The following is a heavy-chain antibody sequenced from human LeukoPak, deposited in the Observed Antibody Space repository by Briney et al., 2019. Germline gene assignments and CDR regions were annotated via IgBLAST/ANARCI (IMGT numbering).Heavy chain of an antibody. Sequence: SVKVSFKASGGTFSSYAISWVRQAPGQGLGWMGGIIPIFGTANYAQKFQGRVTITADESTSTAYMELSSLRSEDTAVYYCAREGGGYCSSTSCSNWFDPWGQGTLVTVSS. V-gene: IGHV1-69*13. CDR2: IIPIFGTA. CDR1: GGTFSSYA. CDR3: AREGGGYCSSTSCSNWFDP. D-gene: IGHD2-2*01. J-gene: IGHJ5*02.